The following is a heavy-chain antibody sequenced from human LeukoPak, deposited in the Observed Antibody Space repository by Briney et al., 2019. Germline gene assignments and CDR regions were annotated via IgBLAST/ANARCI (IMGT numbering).Heavy chain of an antibody. J-gene: IGHJ4*02. Sequence: ASVKVSCKASGYTFTGHYMHWVRQAPGQGLEWMGWINPNSGGTKYAQKFQDRVTMTRDMSISTAYMELSRLRSDDTAVYFCARVDYCSKGVCVNFDYWGQGTLVTVSS. CDR2: INPNSGGT. CDR3: ARVDYCSKGVCVNFDY. CDR1: GYTFTGHY. D-gene: IGHD2-8*01. V-gene: IGHV1-2*02.